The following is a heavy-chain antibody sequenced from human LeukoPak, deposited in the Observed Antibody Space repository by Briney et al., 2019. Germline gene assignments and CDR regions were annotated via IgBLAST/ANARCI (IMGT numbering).Heavy chain of an antibody. CDR3: ATRVESGYSYP. CDR1: GFTFSSYA. V-gene: IGHV4-34*08. Sequence: PGGSLRLSCAASGFTFSSYAMSWVRQAPGKGLEWIGEINHSGSTNYNPSLKSRVTISVDTSKNQFSLKLSSVTAADTAVYYCATRVESGYSYPWGQGTLVTVSS. J-gene: IGHJ5*02. CDR2: INHSGST. D-gene: IGHD5-18*01.